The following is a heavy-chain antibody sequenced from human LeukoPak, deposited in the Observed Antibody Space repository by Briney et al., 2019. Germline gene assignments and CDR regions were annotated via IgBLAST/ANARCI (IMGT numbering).Heavy chain of an antibody. CDR3: ARGQVYYYDSSGMYYFDY. D-gene: IGHD3-22*01. CDR2: IYYSGST. J-gene: IGHJ4*02. CDR1: GGSISSYY. V-gene: IGHV4-59*01. Sequence: KPSETLSLTCTVSGGSISSYYWSWIRQPLGKGLEWIGYIYYSGSTNYNPSLKSRVTISVDTSKNQFSLKLSSVTAADTAVYYRARGQVYYYDSSGMYYFDYWGQGTLVTVSS.